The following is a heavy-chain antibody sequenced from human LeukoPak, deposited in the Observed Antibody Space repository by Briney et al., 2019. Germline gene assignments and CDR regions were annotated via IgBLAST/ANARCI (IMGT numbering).Heavy chain of an antibody. CDR3: ASGYCSSTSCHRRDY. D-gene: IGHD2-2*03. Sequence: GGSLRLSCAASGFTVSSNYMSWVRQAPGKGLEWVSVIYSGGSTYYADSVKGRFTISRDNAKNSLYLQMNSLRAEDTVVYYCASGYCSSTSCHRRDYWGQGTLVTVSS. V-gene: IGHV3-53*01. CDR1: GFTVSSNY. J-gene: IGHJ4*02. CDR2: IYSGGST.